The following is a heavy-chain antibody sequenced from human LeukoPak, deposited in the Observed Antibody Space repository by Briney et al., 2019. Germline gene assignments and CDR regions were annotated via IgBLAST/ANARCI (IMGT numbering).Heavy chain of an antibody. D-gene: IGHD2-15*01. CDR1: GYTFTSYG. V-gene: IGHV1-18*01. J-gene: IGHJ1*01. CDR2: ISAYNGNA. Sequence: ASVKVSCKASGYTFTSYGISWVRQAPGQGLEWMGWISAYNGNANYAQKLQGRVTMPTDTSTSTAYMELRSLRSNDTAVYYCARCSGGSWCLYFQHWGQGTLVTVSS. CDR3: ARCSGGSWCLYFQH.